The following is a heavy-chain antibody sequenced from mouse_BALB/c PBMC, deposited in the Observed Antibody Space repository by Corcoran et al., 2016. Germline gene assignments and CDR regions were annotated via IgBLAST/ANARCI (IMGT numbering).Heavy chain of an antibody. CDR3: ARSLITGWFAY. CDR2: IYWDDNK. Sequence: QVTLKESGPGILQPSQTLSLTCSFSGFSLSTSGMGVSWIRQPSGKGLEWLAHIYWDDNKRYNPFLQSRLTVSKDTSRNQVFLKITSVDTADTATYVGARSLITGWFAYWGQGTLVTVSA. CDR1: GFSLSTSGMG. J-gene: IGHJ3*01. V-gene: IGHV8-12*01. D-gene: IGHD2-4*01.